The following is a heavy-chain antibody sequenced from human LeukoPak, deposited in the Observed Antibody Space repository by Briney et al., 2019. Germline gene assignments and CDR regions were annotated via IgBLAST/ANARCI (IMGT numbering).Heavy chain of an antibody. J-gene: IGHJ6*02. V-gene: IGHV7-4-1*01. D-gene: IGHD4-17*01. CDR3: ARASPTTVTTYYYGMDV. Sequence: ASVKVSCKASGYTFTSYAMNWVRQAPGQGLEWMGWINTNTGNPTYAQGFTGRFVFSLDTSVSTAYLQIRSLKAEDTAVYYCARASPTTVTTYYYGMDVWGQGTTVTVSS. CDR1: GYTFTSYA. CDR2: INTNTGNP.